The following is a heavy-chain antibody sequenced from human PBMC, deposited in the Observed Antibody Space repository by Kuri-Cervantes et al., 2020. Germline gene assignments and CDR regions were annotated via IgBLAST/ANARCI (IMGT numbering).Heavy chain of an antibody. CDR3: ATPYSSGWYYFDY. Sequence: GGSLRLSCAASGFTFSNAWMSWVRQAPGKGLEWVGRIKSKTDGGTTDYAAPVKGRFTISRDDSKNTLYLQMNSLKTEDTAVYYCATPYSSGWYYFDYWGQGTLVTVSS. D-gene: IGHD6-19*01. CDR2: IKSKTDGGTT. V-gene: IGHV3-15*01. J-gene: IGHJ4*02. CDR1: GFTFSNAW.